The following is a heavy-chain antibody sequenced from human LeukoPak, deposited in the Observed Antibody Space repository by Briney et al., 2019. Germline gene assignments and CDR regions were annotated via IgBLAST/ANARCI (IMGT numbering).Heavy chain of an antibody. J-gene: IGHJ1*01. CDR2: FYYSGST. V-gene: IGHV4-39*01. CDR1: GGSISSSSYY. CDR3: ARHLFPNAPLFQH. D-gene: IGHD3-3*01. Sequence: PSETLSLTCTVYGGSISSSSYYWGWIRQPPGKGLEWIGSFYYSGSTYYNPFLKSRVTISVDTSKNQFSLKLSSVTAADTAVYYCARHLFPNAPLFQHWGQGTLVTVSS.